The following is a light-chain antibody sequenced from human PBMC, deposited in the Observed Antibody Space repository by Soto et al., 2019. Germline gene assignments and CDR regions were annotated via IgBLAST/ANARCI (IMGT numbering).Light chain of an antibody. CDR1: NSDIGTYNY. CDR2: EVS. Sequence: SALTQPASVSGSPGQSITISCTGSNSDIGTYNYVSWYQQLPGKAPKLVISEVSNRPSGISGRFSGSKSGNAASLTISGLQAEDEATHYCSSYTSTSTLYVFATGTTVTVL. J-gene: IGLJ1*01. CDR3: SSYTSTSTLYV. V-gene: IGLV2-14*01.